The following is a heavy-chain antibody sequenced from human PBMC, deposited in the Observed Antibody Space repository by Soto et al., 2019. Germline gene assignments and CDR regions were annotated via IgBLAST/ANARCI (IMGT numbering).Heavy chain of an antibody. CDR3: ASGTFTTISFDF. Sequence: QVHLQESGPGQVKPSQTLTLTCSVSGESIGTGGIYWSWARQLPGKGLQWIGYIYYTGAAYYNPALKSRVTISLDTSANQFSLRLTSLTAADTAVYYCASGTFTTISFDFWGQGRLVTVSS. V-gene: IGHV4-31*03. CDR1: GESIGTGGIY. CDR2: IYYTGAA. D-gene: IGHD3-22*01. J-gene: IGHJ4*02.